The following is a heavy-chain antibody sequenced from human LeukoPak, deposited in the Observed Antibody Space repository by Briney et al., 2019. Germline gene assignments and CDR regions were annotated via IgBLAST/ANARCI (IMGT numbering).Heavy chain of an antibody. CDR1: GYTFTNYG. CDR3: AISQGSYYDTSGYLGGDY. V-gene: IGHV1-18*01. Sequence: APVKVSCKASGYTFTNYGIFWVRQAPGQGLEWMGWISAYSGNTNYAQKLQGRVTMTIETSTSTAYMELESLRSDDTAVYYCAISQGSYYDTSGYLGGDYWGQGTLVTVSS. CDR2: ISAYSGNT. D-gene: IGHD3-22*01. J-gene: IGHJ4*02.